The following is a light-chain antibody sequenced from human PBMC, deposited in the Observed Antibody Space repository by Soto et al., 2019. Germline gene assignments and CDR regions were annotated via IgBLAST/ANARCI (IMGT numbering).Light chain of an antibody. V-gene: IGKV1-39*01. CDR3: QQSYSNLPYT. CDR1: QSISSY. J-gene: IGKJ2*01. Sequence: DIPMTQSPSSLSASVGDRVTITCRASQSISSYLNWYQQKLGKAPKLLIYVASSLQSGVPSRFSGSGSGTDFTLTISSLQPEDFATYYCQQSYSNLPYTFGQGTKLEIK. CDR2: VAS.